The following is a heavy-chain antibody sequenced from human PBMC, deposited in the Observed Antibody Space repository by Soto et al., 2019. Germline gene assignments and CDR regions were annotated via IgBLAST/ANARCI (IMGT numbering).Heavy chain of an antibody. CDR3: ARSVNFRYYDSSGYYLDY. J-gene: IGHJ4*02. V-gene: IGHV4-59*01. CDR1: GGSISSYY. Sequence: SETLSLTCNVSGGSISSYYWSWIRQPPGKGLEWIGYIYYSGSTNYNPSLKSRVTISIDTSKNQFSLKLSSVTAADTAVYYCARSVNFRYYDSSGYYLDYWGQGALVTVSS. CDR2: IYYSGST. D-gene: IGHD3-22*01.